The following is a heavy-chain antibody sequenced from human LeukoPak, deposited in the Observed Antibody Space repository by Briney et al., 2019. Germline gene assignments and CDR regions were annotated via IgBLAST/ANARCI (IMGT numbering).Heavy chain of an antibody. CDR1: GGSISSSSYY. D-gene: IGHD1-26*01. Sequence: SETLSLTCTVSGGSISSSSYYWGWIRQPPGKGLEWIGSIYYSGNTYYNPSLKSRVIILVDTSKNRFSLKLTSVTAADTAIYYCARFINIVGTIAGFDPWGQGTLVTVSS. CDR2: IYYSGNT. V-gene: IGHV4-39*07. CDR3: ARFINIVGTIAGFDP. J-gene: IGHJ5*02.